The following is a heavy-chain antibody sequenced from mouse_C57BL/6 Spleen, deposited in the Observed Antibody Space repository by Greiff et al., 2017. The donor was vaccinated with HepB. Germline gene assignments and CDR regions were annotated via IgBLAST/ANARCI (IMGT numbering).Heavy chain of an antibody. Sequence: QVQLQQPGAELVKPGASVKLSCKASGYTFTSYWMHWVKQRPGRGLEWIGRIDPNSGGTKYNEEFKSKATLTVDKPSSTAYMQLSSLTSEDSAVYYCARLDDYDAMDYWGQGTSVTVSS. CDR3: ARLDDYDAMDY. CDR2: IDPNSGGT. CDR1: GYTFTSYW. J-gene: IGHJ4*01. V-gene: IGHV1-72*01.